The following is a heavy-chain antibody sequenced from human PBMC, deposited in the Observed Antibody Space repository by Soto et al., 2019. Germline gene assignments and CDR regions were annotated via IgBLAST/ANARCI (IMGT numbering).Heavy chain of an antibody. CDR3: ATLPHYGDPKAGL. CDR2: IYYTGTT. D-gene: IGHD4-17*01. V-gene: IGHV4-59*08. Sequence: PSETLSLTCTVSGGSISSYYWSWIRQPPGKGLEWIGYIYYTGTTNYNPSLKSRVTISVDTSKNQFSLKLTSVTAADTAVYYCATLPHYGDPKAGLWGQGTLVTVSS. J-gene: IGHJ4*02. CDR1: GGSISSYY.